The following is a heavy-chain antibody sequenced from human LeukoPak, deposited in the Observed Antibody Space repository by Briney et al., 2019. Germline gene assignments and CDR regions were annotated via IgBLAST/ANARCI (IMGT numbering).Heavy chain of an antibody. CDR2: TTSNGDST. Sequence: GGSLRLSCSTSGFIFSSYPMHWVRQPPGKGLEYVSGTTSNGDSTNYADSVKGRFTISRDNSKNTLSLHMSSLRAEDTAVYYCVKDQGEYSSSWYYFDNWGQGTLVTVSS. CDR3: VKDQGEYSSSWYYFDN. V-gene: IGHV3-64D*06. D-gene: IGHD6-13*01. CDR1: GFIFSSYP. J-gene: IGHJ4*02.